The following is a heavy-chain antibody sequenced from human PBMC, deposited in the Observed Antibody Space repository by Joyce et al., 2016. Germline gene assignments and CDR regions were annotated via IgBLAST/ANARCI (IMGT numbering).Heavy chain of an antibody. CDR1: GYSFTSNW. Sequence: EVQLVQSGAEVKKPGESLKISCKGSGYSFTSNWIGWVRQMPGKGLEWMGIIYPGYSDTRYSPSFQGKVTISADKSISTAYLQWSSLKASDTAMYYCARSTLPGYCSSTSCYMRYYFDYWGQGTLVTVSS. V-gene: IGHV5-51*01. CDR3: ARSTLPGYCSSTSCYMRYYFDY. D-gene: IGHD2-2*02. J-gene: IGHJ4*02. CDR2: IYPGYSDT.